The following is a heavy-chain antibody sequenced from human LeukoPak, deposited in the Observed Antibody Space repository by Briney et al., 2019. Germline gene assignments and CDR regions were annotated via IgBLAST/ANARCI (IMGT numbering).Heavy chain of an antibody. CDR1: GFTFSSYA. Sequence: GSLLLSCAASGFTFSSYAMHRVRPAPGKGLEWVAVISYDGSNKYYADSVKGRFTISRDNSKNTLYLQMNSLRAEDTAVYYCARDSLIDSIDYYYYGMDVWGQGTTVTVSS. CDR2: ISYDGSNK. D-gene: IGHD3-22*01. V-gene: IGHV3-30*04. J-gene: IGHJ6*02. CDR3: ARDSLIDSIDYYYYGMDV.